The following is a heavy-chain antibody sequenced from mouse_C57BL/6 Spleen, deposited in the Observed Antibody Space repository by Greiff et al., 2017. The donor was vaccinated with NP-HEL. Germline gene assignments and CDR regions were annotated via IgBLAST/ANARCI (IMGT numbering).Heavy chain of an antibody. CDR2: ISYDGSN. CDR3: ARGADYDTFAY. D-gene: IGHD2-4*01. CDR1: GYSITSGYY. V-gene: IGHV3-6*01. J-gene: IGHJ3*01. Sequence: EVQLQQSGPGLVKPSQSLSLTCSVTGYSITSGYYWNWIRQFPGNQLEWMGYISYDGSNNYNPSLKNRISITRDTSKNQFFLKLNSVTTEDTATYYCARGADYDTFAYWGQGTLVTVSA.